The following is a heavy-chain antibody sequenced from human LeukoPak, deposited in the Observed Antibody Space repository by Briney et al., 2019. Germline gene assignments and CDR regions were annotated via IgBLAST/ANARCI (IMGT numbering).Heavy chain of an antibody. J-gene: IGHJ4*02. D-gene: IGHD3-9*01. Sequence: GGSLRPSCAASGFTFSSYGMHWVRQAPGKGLEWVAVISYDGSNKYYADSVKGRFTISRDNSKNTLYLQMNSLRAEDTAVYYCAKDSQQADILTGLIDYWGQGTLVTVSS. CDR1: GFTFSSYG. V-gene: IGHV3-30*18. CDR2: ISYDGSNK. CDR3: AKDSQQADILTGLIDY.